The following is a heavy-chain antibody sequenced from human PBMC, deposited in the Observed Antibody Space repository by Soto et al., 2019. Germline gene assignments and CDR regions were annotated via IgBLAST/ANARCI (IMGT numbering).Heavy chain of an antibody. D-gene: IGHD3-10*01. V-gene: IGHV1-69*01. J-gene: IGHJ6*02. Sequence: QVQLVQSGAEVKKPGSSVKVSCKASGGTFSSYAISWVRQAPGQGLEWMGGIIPIFGTANYAQKFQGRVTITADESTSTAYMELSSLRSEDTAVYYCARAPSSETKVRANYYYYGMDVWGQGTTVTVSS. CDR2: IIPIFGTA. CDR3: ARAPSSETKVRANYYYYGMDV. CDR1: GGTFSSYA.